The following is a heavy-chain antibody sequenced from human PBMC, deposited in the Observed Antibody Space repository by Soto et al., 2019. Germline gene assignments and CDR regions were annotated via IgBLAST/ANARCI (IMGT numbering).Heavy chain of an antibody. CDR3: ARGYYYGSGSYGAPYYYYGMDV. CDR2: INHSGST. CDR1: GGSFSGYY. V-gene: IGHV4-34*01. Sequence: SETLSLTCAVYGGSFSGYYWSWIRQPPGKGLEWIGEINHSGSTNYNPSLKSRVTISVDTSKNQFSLKLSSVTAADTAVYYCARGYYYGSGSYGAPYYYYGMDVWGQGTTVTVSS. J-gene: IGHJ6*02. D-gene: IGHD3-10*01.